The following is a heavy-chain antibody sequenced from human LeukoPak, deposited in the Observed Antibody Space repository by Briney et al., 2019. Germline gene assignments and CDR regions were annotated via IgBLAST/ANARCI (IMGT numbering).Heavy chain of an antibody. D-gene: IGHD6-13*01. CDR3: ASMIAAAGDYYYYYMDV. Sequence: SETLSLTCTVSGGSISSSSYYWGWIRQPPGKGLEWIGSIYYSGSTYYNPSLKSRVTISVDTSKNQFSLKLSSVTAADTAVYYCASMIAAAGDYYYYYMDVWGKGTTVTISS. CDR2: IYYSGST. CDR1: GGSISSSSYY. V-gene: IGHV4-39*01. J-gene: IGHJ6*03.